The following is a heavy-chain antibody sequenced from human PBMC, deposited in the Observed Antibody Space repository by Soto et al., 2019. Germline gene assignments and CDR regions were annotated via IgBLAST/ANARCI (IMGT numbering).Heavy chain of an antibody. CDR3: ARVPTTVTTYGDYYYGMDV. J-gene: IGHJ6*02. CDR1: GGTFSSYA. V-gene: IGHV1-69*06. Sequence: QGQLVQSGAEVKKPGSSVKVSCKASGGTFSSYAISWVRQAPGQGLEWMGGIIPIFGTANYAQKFQGRVTITADKSTSTAYMELSSLRSEDTAVYYCARVPTTVTTYGDYYYGMDVWGQGTTVTVSS. CDR2: IIPIFGTA. D-gene: IGHD4-17*01.